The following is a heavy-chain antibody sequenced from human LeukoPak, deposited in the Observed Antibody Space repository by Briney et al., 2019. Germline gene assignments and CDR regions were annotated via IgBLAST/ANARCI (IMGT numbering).Heavy chain of an antibody. CDR1: GFTFSSYD. D-gene: IGHD6-19*01. CDR2: VGTVGDT. Sequence: GGSLRLSCAASGFTFSSYDMHWVRQVTGKGLEWVSAVGTVGDTYYPGSVKGRFTVSRENARNSLFLQMNSLRAGDTAVYYCAREGIAVAAGDYWGQGTLVTVSS. J-gene: IGHJ4*02. CDR3: AREGIAVAAGDY. V-gene: IGHV3-13*01.